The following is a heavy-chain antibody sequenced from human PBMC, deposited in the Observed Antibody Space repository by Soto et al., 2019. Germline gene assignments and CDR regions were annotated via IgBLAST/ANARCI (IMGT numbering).Heavy chain of an antibody. CDR3: AAEGYCTNGVCSTILYYSGMDV. Sequence: SVKVSCKASGFTFTSSAVQWVRQARGQRLEWIGWIVVGSGNTNYAQKFQERVTITRDMSTSTAYMELSSLRSEDTAVYYCAAEGYCTNGVCSTILYYSGMDVWGQGTTVTVYS. CDR2: IVVGSGNT. CDR1: GFTFTSSA. D-gene: IGHD2-8*01. J-gene: IGHJ6*02. V-gene: IGHV1-58*01.